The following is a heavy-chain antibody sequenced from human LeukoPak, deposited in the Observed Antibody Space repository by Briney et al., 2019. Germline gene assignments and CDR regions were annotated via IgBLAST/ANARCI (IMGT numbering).Heavy chain of an antibody. Sequence: GGSLRLSCAASGFGLSNYWMSWVRQAPGKGLEWVANMYEDGSEKNYVDSVKGRFTISRDNAQDSLYLQMNSLRAEDTAVYYCARDRGYSNFDYWGQGTLLTVSS. D-gene: IGHD4-11*01. CDR3: ARDRGYSNFDY. CDR1: GFGLSNYW. J-gene: IGHJ4*02. CDR2: MYEDGSEK. V-gene: IGHV3-7*01.